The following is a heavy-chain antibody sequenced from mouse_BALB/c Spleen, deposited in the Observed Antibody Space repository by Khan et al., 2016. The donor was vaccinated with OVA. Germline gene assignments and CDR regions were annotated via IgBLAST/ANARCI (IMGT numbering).Heavy chain of an antibody. CDR1: GYSITSDYA. D-gene: IGHD2-3*01. J-gene: IGHJ4*01. CDR3: ARDGSRYNYAMDY. V-gene: IGHV3-2*02. Sequence: VQLKESGPGLVKPSQSLSLTCTVTGYSITSDYAWNWIRQFPGNKLEWMGYISYSGSTNYNPSLKSRISITRDTSKNQFFLQLNSVTTEDRATYYCARDGSRYNYAMDYWGQGTSVTVSS. CDR2: ISYSGST.